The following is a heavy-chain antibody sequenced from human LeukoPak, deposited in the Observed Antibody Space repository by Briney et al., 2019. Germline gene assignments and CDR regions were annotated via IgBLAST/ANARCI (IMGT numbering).Heavy chain of an antibody. J-gene: IGHJ1*01. V-gene: IGHV3-7*01. CDR2: IKTDGSEK. Sequence: HPGGSLRLSCEGSGFTFSNYWMSWVRQAPGKGLEWVANIKTDGSEKYYVGSVKGRFTISRDNAKNSLYLQMNSLRAEDTAVYYCATYSSLNAREFQYWGQGTLVTVSS. D-gene: IGHD3-22*01. CDR3: ATYSSLNAREFQY. CDR1: GFTFSNYW.